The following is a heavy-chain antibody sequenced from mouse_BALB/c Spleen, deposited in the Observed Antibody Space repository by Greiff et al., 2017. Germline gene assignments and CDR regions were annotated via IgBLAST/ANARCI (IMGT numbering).Heavy chain of an antibody. Sequence: VKLQESGPGLVAPSQSLSITCTVSGFSLTSYGVHWVRQPPGKGLEWLGVIWAGGSTNYNSALMSRLSISKDNSKSQVFLKMNSLQTDDTAMYYCARDDSYDYDGAWFAYWGQGTLVTVSA. CDR2: IWAGGST. J-gene: IGHJ3*01. CDR1: GFSLTSYG. CDR3: ARDDSYDYDGAWFAY. V-gene: IGHV2-9*02. D-gene: IGHD2-4*01.